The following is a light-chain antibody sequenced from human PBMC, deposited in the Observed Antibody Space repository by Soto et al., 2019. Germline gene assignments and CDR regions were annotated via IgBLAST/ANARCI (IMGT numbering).Light chain of an antibody. CDR2: DAS. CDR1: QSISSW. J-gene: IGKJ1*01. Sequence: DIQMTQSPSTLSASVGDRVTITCRARQSISSWLAWYQQKPGKAPKLLIFDASSLESGVPSRFSGSGSGTEFTLPISSLQPDDFATYYCQQYNSYSRTFGQGTKVEIK. V-gene: IGKV1-5*01. CDR3: QQYNSYSRT.